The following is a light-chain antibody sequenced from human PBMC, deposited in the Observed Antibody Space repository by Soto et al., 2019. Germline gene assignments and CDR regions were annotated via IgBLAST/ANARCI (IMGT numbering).Light chain of an antibody. CDR2: DVS. CDR1: SSDVGGYNY. CDR3: CSYAGSYTWV. V-gene: IGLV2-11*01. J-gene: IGLJ3*02. Sequence: QSALTQPRSVSGSPGQSVTISCTGTSSDVGGYNYVSWYQQNPGKAPKLMIYDVSKRPSGVPDRFSGSKSGNTASLTISGLQAEDEVDYYCCSYAGSYTWVFGGGTKLTVL.